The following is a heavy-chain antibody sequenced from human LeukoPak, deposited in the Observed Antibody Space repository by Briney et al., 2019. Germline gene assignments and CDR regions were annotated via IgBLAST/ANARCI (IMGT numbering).Heavy chain of an antibody. CDR3: ARTPRRANSRYYYYYMDV. Sequence: KPSETLSLTCTVSGGSISSYYWSWIRQPAGKGLEWIGRIYTSGSTNYSPSLKSRVTMSVDTSKNQFSLKLSSVTAADTAVYYCARTPRRANSRYYYYYMDVWGKGTTVTVSS. D-gene: IGHD4-23*01. V-gene: IGHV4-4*07. CDR1: GGSISSYY. CDR2: IYTSGST. J-gene: IGHJ6*03.